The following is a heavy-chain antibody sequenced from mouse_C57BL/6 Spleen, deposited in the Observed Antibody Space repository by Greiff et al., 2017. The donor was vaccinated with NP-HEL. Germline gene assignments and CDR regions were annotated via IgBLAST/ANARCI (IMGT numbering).Heavy chain of an antibody. CDR1: GYTFTSYW. CDR2: IDPSDSYT. Sequence: VQLQQPGAELVMPGASVKLSCKASGYTFTSYWMHWVKQRPGQGLEWIGEIDPSDSYTNYNQKFKGKSTLTVDKSSSTAYMQLSSLTSEDSAVYYCARSSHYYAMDYWGQGTSVTVSS. J-gene: IGHJ4*01. V-gene: IGHV1-69*01. CDR3: ARSSHYYAMDY.